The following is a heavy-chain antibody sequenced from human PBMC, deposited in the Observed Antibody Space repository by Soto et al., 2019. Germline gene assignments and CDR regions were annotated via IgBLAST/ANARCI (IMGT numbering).Heavy chain of an antibody. CDR1: GGSISSGGYS. D-gene: IGHD4-17*01. CDR3: ARASTVTTFGWYFDL. V-gene: IGHV4-30-2*01. CDR2: IYHSGST. Sequence: QLQLQESGSGLVKPSQTLSLTCAVSGGSISSGGYSWSWIRQPPGKGLEWIGYIYHSGSTYYNPSLKSRVTISVDRSKNQFSLKLSSVTAADTAVYYCARASTVTTFGWYFDLWGRGTLVTVSS. J-gene: IGHJ2*01.